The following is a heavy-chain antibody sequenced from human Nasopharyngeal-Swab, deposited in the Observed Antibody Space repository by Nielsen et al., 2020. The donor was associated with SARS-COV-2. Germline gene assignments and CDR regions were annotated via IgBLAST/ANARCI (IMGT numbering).Heavy chain of an antibody. V-gene: IGHV4-34*01. J-gene: IGHJ3*02. CDR2: INHSGST. Sequence: SETLSLTCAVYGGSFSGYYWSWIRQPPGKGLEWIGEINHSGSTNYNPSLKSRVTISVDTSKNQFSLKLSSVTAADTAVYYCASLTSRRRSYYYDSSGYAFDIWGQGTMVTVSS. CDR3: ASLTSRRRSYYYDSSGYAFDI. D-gene: IGHD3-22*01. CDR1: GGSFSGYY.